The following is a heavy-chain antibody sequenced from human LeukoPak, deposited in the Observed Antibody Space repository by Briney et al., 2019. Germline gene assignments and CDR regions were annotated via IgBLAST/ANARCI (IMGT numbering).Heavy chain of an antibody. CDR1: GGSISSYY. CDR2: IYYSGST. J-gene: IGHJ4*02. V-gene: IGHV4-59*12. D-gene: IGHD5-18*01. CDR3: ARAGYSYGYVDY. Sequence: PSETLSLTCTVSGGSISSYYWSWIRQPPGKGLEWIGYIYYSGSTNYNPSLKSRVTISIDTSKNKFSLKLGSVTAADTAVYYCARAGYSYGYVDYWGQGTLVTVSS.